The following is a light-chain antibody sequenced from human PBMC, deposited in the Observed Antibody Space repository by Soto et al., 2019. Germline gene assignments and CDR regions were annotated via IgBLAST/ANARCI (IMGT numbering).Light chain of an antibody. J-gene: IGLJ1*01. Sequence: QSALTQPASVSGSPGQSITISCTGTRSDVGSYNLVSWYQQHPGKAPTRMIYEGTKRPSGVSNRFSGSKSGNTASLTIAGLHAEDEAEYYCCSYAGSSPYVFGTGTKLTVL. V-gene: IGLV2-23*01. CDR2: EGT. CDR3: CSYAGSSPYV. CDR1: RSDVGSYNL.